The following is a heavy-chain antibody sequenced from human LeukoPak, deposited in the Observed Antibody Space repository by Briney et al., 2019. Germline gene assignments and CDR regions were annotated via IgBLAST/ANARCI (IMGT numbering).Heavy chain of an antibody. CDR2: FDPEDGET. CDR3: ATDLSINRDY. D-gene: IGHD1-14*01. V-gene: IGHV1-24*01. J-gene: IGHJ4*02. Sequence: ASVKVSCKAPGYTFINNWMHWVRQAPGQGLEWMGGFDPEDGETIYAQKFQGRVTMTEDTSTDTAYMELSSLRSEDTAVYYCATDLSINRDYWGQGTLVTVSS. CDR1: GYTFINNW.